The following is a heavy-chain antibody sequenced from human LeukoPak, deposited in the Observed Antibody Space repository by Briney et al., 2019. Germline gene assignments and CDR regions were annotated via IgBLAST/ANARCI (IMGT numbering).Heavy chain of an antibody. Sequence: ASVKVSCKASGYTFIGYYMNWVRQAPGQGLEWMGRINPNSGGTNSAQKFQGRVTMTRDTSISTAYMELSRLTSDDTAVYYCARGRSGSADYWGQGTLVTVSS. J-gene: IGHJ4*02. CDR1: GYTFIGYY. CDR2: INPNSGGT. CDR3: ARGRSGSADY. V-gene: IGHV1-2*02. D-gene: IGHD1-26*01.